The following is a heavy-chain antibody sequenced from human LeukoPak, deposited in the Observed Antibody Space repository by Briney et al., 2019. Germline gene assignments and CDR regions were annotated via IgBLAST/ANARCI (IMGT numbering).Heavy chain of an antibody. V-gene: IGHV1-69*11. Sequence: SVKVSCKVSGGTFSSSAISWVRQAPGQGLGWMGMIMSTRGTSKYAQKFQGRVTITADESTSTAYMELSSLRSEDTAVYYCARDPMQLVAASPDAFDIWGQGTMVTVSS. J-gene: IGHJ3*02. CDR2: IMSTRGTS. D-gene: IGHD2-15*01. CDR3: ARDPMQLVAASPDAFDI. CDR1: GGTFSSSA.